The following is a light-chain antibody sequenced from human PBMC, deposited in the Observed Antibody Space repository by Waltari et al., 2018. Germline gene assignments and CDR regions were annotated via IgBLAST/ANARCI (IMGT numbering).Light chain of an antibody. Sequence: DIVMTQSPDSLAVSLGERATINCKSSQSVFYSSNNKNYLAWYQQKPGQPPNLLIYWACTRESGVPDRFSGSGSGTDFTLTISSLQAEDVAVYYCQQYYTTPYTFGQGTKLEIK. CDR1: QSVFYSSNNKNY. V-gene: IGKV4-1*01. CDR3: QQYYTTPYT. CDR2: WAC. J-gene: IGKJ2*01.